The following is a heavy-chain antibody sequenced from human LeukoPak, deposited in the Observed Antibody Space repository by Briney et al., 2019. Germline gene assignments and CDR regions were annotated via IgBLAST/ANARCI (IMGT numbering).Heavy chain of an antibody. V-gene: IGHV1-69*04. CDR1: GVTFSSYA. CDR3: ARVSVTTVTTDFDY. CDR2: IIPILGIA. Sequence: ASVKVSCKASGVTFSSYAISWVRQAPGQGLEWMGRIIPILGIANYAQKFQGRVTITADKSTSTAYMELSSLRSEDTAVYYCARVSVTTVTTDFDYWGQGTLVTVSS. D-gene: IGHD4-11*01. J-gene: IGHJ4*02.